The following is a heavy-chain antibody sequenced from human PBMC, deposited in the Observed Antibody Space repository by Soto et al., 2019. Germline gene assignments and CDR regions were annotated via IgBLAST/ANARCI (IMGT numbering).Heavy chain of an antibody. D-gene: IGHD2-15*01. CDR3: AREYCSGVGCSPCFDV. CDR1: GYSFTGYS. J-gene: IGHJ4*02. Sequence: ASVKVSCKASGYSFTGYSIHWARQTPGQGLEWMGWISPNSGNTHFSQSFQGRVTMTRDTSITTAYMDLSGLRSDDTAVYYCAREYCSGVGCSPCFDVWGQGTLVTVSS. V-gene: IGHV1-2*02. CDR2: ISPNSGNT.